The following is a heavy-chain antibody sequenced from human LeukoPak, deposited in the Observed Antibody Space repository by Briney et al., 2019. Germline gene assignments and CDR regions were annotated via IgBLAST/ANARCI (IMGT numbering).Heavy chain of an antibody. CDR2: ISSNGGST. J-gene: IGHJ4*02. D-gene: IGHD5-18*01. V-gene: IGHV3-64*01. CDR1: GFTFSSYA. Sequence: GSLRLSCAASGFTFSSYAMHWVRQAPGKGLEYVSAISSNGGSTYYANSVKGRFTISGDNSKNTLYLQMGSLRAEDMAVYYCARGAAMASFDYWGQGTLVTVSS. CDR3: ARGAAMASFDY.